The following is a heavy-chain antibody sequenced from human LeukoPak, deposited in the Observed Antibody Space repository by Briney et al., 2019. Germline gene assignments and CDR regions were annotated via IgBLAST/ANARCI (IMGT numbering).Heavy chain of an antibody. CDR2: INPNSGGT. Sequence: ASVKVSCKASGGTFSSYAISWVRQAPGQGLEWMGWINPNSGGTNYAQKFQGRVTMTRDTSISTAYMELSRLGSDDTAVFYCARFFGSTVTDVWGQGTLVTVSS. CDR3: ARFFGSTVTDV. CDR1: GGTFSSYA. D-gene: IGHD4-17*01. V-gene: IGHV1-2*02. J-gene: IGHJ1*01.